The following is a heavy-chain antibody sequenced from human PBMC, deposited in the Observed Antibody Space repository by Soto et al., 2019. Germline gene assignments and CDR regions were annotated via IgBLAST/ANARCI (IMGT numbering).Heavy chain of an antibody. CDR3: ARVGAHSCSLGPFQH. CDR1: GGTFSSYA. V-gene: IGHV1-69*06. D-gene: IGHD3-10*01. CDR2: IIPIFGTA. J-gene: IGHJ1*01. Sequence: SVKVSCKASGGTFSSYAISWVRQAPGRGLEWMGGIIPIFGTANYAQKFQGRVTITSDKSTSTAYIELSSLRSEDTAVYYCARVGAHSCSLGPFQHWGQGTLVTVSS.